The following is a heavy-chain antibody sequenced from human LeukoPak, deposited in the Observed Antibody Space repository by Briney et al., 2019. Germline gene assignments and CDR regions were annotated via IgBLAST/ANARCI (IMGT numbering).Heavy chain of an antibody. Sequence: GGSLRLSCAASGLAFSSYAMHWVRQAPGKGLEWVAVISFDGSNKYYADSVKGRFTISRDNSRDTLYLQMNSLRPEDTAVYYCARDDYGDYGLLDYWGQGTLVTVSS. CDR1: GLAFSSYA. J-gene: IGHJ4*02. D-gene: IGHD4-17*01. CDR3: ARDDYGDYGLLDY. CDR2: ISFDGSNK. V-gene: IGHV3-30-3*01.